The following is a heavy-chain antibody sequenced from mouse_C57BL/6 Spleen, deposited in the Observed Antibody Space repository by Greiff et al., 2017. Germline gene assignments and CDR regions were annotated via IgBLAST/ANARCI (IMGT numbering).Heavy chain of an antibody. J-gene: IGHJ2*01. D-gene: IGHD2-2*01. CDR1: GYTFTSYW. V-gene: IGHV1-64*01. CDR2: IHPNSGST. CDR3: ARSTMVTTKGYYFDY. Sequence: QVQLQQPGAELVKPGASVKLSCKASGYTFTSYWMHWVKQRPGQGLEWIGMIHPNSGSTNYNEKFKSKATLTVDKSSSTAYMQLSSLTSEDSAVYYCARSTMVTTKGYYFDYWGQGTTLTVSS.